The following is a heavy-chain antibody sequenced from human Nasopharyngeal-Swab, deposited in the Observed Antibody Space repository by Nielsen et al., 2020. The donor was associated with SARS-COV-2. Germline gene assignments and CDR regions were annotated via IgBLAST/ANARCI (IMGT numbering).Heavy chain of an antibody. CDR1: GFTFSSHW. CDR2: ISEDGSIT. Sequence: GESLKISCAASGFTFSSHWMHWVRQAPGKGLVWVSRISEDGSITTYADSVKGRFTISRDNAKNTLFLQVHSLRADDTAIYYCASQLGHPDSWGQGTLVTVSS. J-gene: IGHJ4*02. V-gene: IGHV3-74*01. D-gene: IGHD2-2*01. CDR3: ASQLGHPDS.